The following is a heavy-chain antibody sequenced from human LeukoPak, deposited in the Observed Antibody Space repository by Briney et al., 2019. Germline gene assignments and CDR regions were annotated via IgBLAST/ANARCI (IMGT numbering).Heavy chain of an antibody. J-gene: IGHJ6*02. CDR3: ATWGSSSSPLPTMDV. V-gene: IGHV1-46*01. Sequence: ASVTVSCTASGYTFTNYYMHWVRQAPGQGLEWMGIINPSGGSTSYAQNFQGRVTMARDTSTSTVYMELSSLRSEDTAVYYCATWGSSSSPLPTMDVWGQGTTVTVSS. CDR1: GYTFTNYY. CDR2: INPSGGST. D-gene: IGHD6-13*01.